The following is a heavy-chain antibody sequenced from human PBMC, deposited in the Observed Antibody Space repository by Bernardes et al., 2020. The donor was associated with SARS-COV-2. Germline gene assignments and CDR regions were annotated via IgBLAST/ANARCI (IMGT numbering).Heavy chain of an antibody. J-gene: IGHJ4*02. Sequence: SETLSLTCTVSGGSISSYYWSWIRQPPGKGLEWIGYIYYSGSTNYNPSLKSRVTISVDTSKNQFSLKLSSVTAADTAVYYCARAGRRGYSYGDVDYWGQGTLVTVSS. CDR2: IYYSGST. CDR1: GGSISSYY. CDR3: ARAGRRGYSYGDVDY. V-gene: IGHV4-59*01. D-gene: IGHD5-18*01.